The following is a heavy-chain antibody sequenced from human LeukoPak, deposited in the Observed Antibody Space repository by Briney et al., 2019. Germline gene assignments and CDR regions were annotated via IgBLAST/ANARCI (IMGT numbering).Heavy chain of an antibody. J-gene: IGHJ3*02. CDR2: IYSGGST. Sequence: GGSLRLSCAASGFTVSSNYMSWVRQAPGKGLEWVSVIYSGGSTYYADSVKGRFTISRDNSKNTLYLQMNSLRAEDTAVYYCARETPCGGSCYRAFDIWGQGTMVTVSS. D-gene: IGHD2-15*01. V-gene: IGHV3-66*01. CDR1: GFTVSSNY. CDR3: ARETPCGGSCYRAFDI.